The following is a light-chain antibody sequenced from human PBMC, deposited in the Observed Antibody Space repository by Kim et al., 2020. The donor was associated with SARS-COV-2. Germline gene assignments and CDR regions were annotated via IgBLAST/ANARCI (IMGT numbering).Light chain of an antibody. J-gene: IGLJ3*02. CDR2: DVT. Sequence: GQSITFSCTGTSSDVGAYAYVSWYQQHPDKAPKLIIYDVTKRPSGVSNRFSGSKSGNTASLTISGLQAEDEADYYCASYTTRSTWVFGGGTQLTVL. CDR1: SSDVGAYAY. CDR3: ASYTTRSTWV. V-gene: IGLV2-14*03.